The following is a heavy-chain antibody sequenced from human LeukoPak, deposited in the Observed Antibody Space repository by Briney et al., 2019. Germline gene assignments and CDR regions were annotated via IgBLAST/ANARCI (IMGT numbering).Heavy chain of an antibody. D-gene: IGHD2-15*01. CDR3: ARVGCTGGSCLAYNYYAMDV. Sequence: GGSLRLSCAASGFTFSSYTMNWVRQAPGKGLEWVSSITGDSSYIYYADSLKGRFTISRDNAKNSLYLQMNSLRAEDTAVYYCARVGCTGGSCLAYNYYAMDVWGQGTTVTVSS. V-gene: IGHV3-21*01. CDR1: GFTFSSYT. J-gene: IGHJ6*02. CDR2: ITGDSSYI.